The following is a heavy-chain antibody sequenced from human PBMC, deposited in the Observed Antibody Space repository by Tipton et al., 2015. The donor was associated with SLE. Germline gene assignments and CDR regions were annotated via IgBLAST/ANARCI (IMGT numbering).Heavy chain of an antibody. CDR2: MYFSGNT. CDR1: GGSISESTYS. V-gene: IGHV4-39*07. D-gene: IGHD1-1*01. Sequence: TLSLTCTVSGGSISESTYSWDWIRQAPGKGLEWIGSMYFSGNTYYNPFLRSRVTISADTSKNQFSLKLSSVTAADTAIYYCARQSHDVPHTAAFDYWGQGTLVTVSS. J-gene: IGHJ4*02. CDR3: ARQSHDVPHTAAFDY.